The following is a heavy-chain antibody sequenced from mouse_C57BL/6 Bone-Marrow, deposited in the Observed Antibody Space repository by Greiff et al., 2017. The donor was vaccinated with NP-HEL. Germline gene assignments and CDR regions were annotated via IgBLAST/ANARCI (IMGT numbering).Heavy chain of an antibody. CDR3: ARPITTVVARGFAY. D-gene: IGHD1-1*01. CDR2: ISSGGSYT. V-gene: IGHV5-6*01. CDR1: GFTFSSYG. J-gene: IGHJ3*01. Sequence: EVKLVESGGDLVKPGGSLKLSCAASGFTFSSYGMSWVRQTPDKRLEWVATISSGGSYTYYPDSVKGRFTIPRDNAKNTLYLQMSSLKSEDTAMYYCARPITTVVARGFAYWGQGTLVTVSA.